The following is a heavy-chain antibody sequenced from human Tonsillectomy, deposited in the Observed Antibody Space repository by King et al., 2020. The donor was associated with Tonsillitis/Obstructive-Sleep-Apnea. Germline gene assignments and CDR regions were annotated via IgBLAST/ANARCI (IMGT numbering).Heavy chain of an antibody. CDR1: GGSLSSYY. V-gene: IGHV4-34*01. D-gene: IGHD1-1*01. CDR3: ARGYGTATTFYFDY. Sequence: VQLQQWGAGLLKPSETLSLTCAVYGGSLSSYYWTWIRQPPEKGLEWIGEINHSGSANSSPSLKSRVTLSTDMSKNQFSLRLSSVTAADPAVYYCARGYGTATTFYFDYWGQGTLLTVSS. CDR2: INHSGSA. J-gene: IGHJ4*02.